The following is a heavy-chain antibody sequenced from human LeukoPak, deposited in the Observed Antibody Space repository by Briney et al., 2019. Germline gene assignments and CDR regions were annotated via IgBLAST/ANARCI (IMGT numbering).Heavy chain of an antibody. CDR3: ARGRSSRITIFGVVIKYFDY. D-gene: IGHD3-3*01. J-gene: IGHJ4*02. V-gene: IGHV1-8*01. Sequence: ASVKVFCKASGYTFTSYDINWVRQATGQGLEWMGWMNPNSGNTGYAQKFQGRVTMTRNTSISTAYMELSSLRSEDTAVYYCARGRSSRITIFGVVIKYFDYWGQGTLVTVSS. CDR1: GYTFTSYD. CDR2: MNPNSGNT.